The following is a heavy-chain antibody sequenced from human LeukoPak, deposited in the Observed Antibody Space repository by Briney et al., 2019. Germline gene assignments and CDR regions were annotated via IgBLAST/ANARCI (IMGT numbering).Heavy chain of an antibody. Sequence: TGGSLRLSCEASGFTFSSYWMTWVRQAPGKGLEWLANIKYDGSDKYYAASVKGRFTISRDNARNSLYLQMNSLRAEDTAVYYCGTSLDAAINTGGQGILVTFSS. CDR2: IKYDGSDK. D-gene: IGHD5-18*01. J-gene: IGHJ4*02. CDR1: GFTFSSYW. V-gene: IGHV3-7*01. CDR3: GTSLDAAINT.